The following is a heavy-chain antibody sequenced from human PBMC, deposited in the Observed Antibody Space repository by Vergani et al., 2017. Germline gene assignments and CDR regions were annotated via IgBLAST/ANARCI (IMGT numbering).Heavy chain of an antibody. CDR3: ARDNKQLRPRAFDL. CDR2: IYVSGIT. Sequence: QVQLQESGPGLVKPSQTLSLTCTVSGASINNDFYYWHWIRQPAGKGLEWIGRIYVSGITDYNSSLQSRVSMSVGTSKNQFSLTLTSVTAADTAVYYCARDNKQLRPRAFDLWGQGKMVTVSS. J-gene: IGHJ3*01. V-gene: IGHV4-61*02. D-gene: IGHD4-23*01. CDR1: GASINNDFYY.